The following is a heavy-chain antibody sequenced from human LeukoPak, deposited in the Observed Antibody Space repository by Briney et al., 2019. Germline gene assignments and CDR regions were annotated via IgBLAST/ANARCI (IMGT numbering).Heavy chain of an antibody. Sequence: AGGSLRLSCAASGFTVSSNYMSWVRQAPGKGLAWVSFIFSSGNTYYADSVKGRFTISRDNSKNTLYLQMNSLTAEDTAVYDCARDRAGGNSPCGYWGRGTLVTVSS. CDR2: IFSSGNT. CDR3: ARDRAGGNSPCGY. D-gene: IGHD4-23*01. V-gene: IGHV3-66*03. J-gene: IGHJ4*02. CDR1: GFTVSSNY.